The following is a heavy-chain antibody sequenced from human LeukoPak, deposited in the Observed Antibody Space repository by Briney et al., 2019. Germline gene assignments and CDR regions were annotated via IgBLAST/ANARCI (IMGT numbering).Heavy chain of an antibody. V-gene: IGHV1-2*02. J-gene: IGHJ6*03. D-gene: IGHD6-13*01. Sequence: GASVKVSCKASGYTFTGYYIHWVRQAPGQGLEWMGWINPNSGGTNYAQKFQGRVTMTRDTSIGTAYMELSRLRSEDTAVYYCAIERSAADSYYYYYMDVWGKGTTVTVSS. CDR1: GYTFTGYY. CDR2: INPNSGGT. CDR3: AIERSAADSYYYYYMDV.